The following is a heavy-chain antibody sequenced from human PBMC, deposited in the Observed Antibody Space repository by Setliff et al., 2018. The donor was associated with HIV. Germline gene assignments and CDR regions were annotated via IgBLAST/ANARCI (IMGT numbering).Heavy chain of an antibody. J-gene: IGHJ2*01. CDR3: ARSARFFYASGSRRYFDL. Sequence: SETLSLTCSVSGGSISSYYWSWIRQPPGKGLEWIGYIYTSESSNYNPSLKSRVTFSVDTSKNQFSLKLSSVTAADTAVYYCARSARFFYASGSRRYFDLWGRGTRVTVSS. D-gene: IGHD3-10*01. CDR2: IYTSESS. CDR1: GGSISSYY. V-gene: IGHV4-4*08.